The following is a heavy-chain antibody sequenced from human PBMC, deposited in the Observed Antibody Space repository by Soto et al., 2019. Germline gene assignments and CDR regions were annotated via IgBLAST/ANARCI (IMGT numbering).Heavy chain of an antibody. CDR2: TIPVFNTA. J-gene: IGHJ3*02. D-gene: IGHD3-10*01. CDR1: GGTLSDHG. Sequence: QVQLEQSGAEVKKPGSSVKVSCKASGGTLSDHGVAWLRQAPGQGLEWMGGTIPVFNTAKYAQKFQGRVTVTADKFTNIAYMELSSLRSEDKAVYFCARGVYGSGNYYTGPSAFDIWGQGTMVIVSS. CDR3: ARGVYGSGNYYTGPSAFDI. V-gene: IGHV1-69*06.